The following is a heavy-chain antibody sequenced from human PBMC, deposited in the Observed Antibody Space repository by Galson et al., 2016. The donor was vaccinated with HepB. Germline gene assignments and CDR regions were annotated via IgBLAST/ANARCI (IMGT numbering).Heavy chain of an antibody. Sequence: SETLSLTCTVDGGSVSDYDWTWIRQSPGKGLEWIGEIGQSGNTKYNPSLKSRVIISVDPSEKQLSLKLSSVTAADTAVYYCATATAHYYYYGLVVWGQGTAVTVSS. CDR1: GGSVSDYD. J-gene: IGHJ6*02. V-gene: IGHV4-34*01. CDR3: ATATAHYYYYGLVV. CDR2: IGQSGNT. D-gene: IGHD5-18*01.